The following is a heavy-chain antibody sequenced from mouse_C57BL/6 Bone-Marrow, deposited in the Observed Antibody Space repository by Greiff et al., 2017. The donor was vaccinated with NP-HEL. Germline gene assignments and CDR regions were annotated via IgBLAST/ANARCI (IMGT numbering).Heavy chain of an antibody. CDR2: IDPSDSET. J-gene: IGHJ2*01. CDR1: GYTFTSYW. V-gene: IGHV1-52*01. CDR3: ARCPYYYGSSPYYFDY. D-gene: IGHD1-1*01. Sequence: VQLQQSGAELVRPGSSVKLSCKASGYTFTSYWMHWVKQRPIQGLEWIGNIDPSDSETHYNQKFKDKATLTVDKSSSTAYMQLSSLTSEDSAVYYCARCPYYYGSSPYYFDYWGQGTILTVSS.